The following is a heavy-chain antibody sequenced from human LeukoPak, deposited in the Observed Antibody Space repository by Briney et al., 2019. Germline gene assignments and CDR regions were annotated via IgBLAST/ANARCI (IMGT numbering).Heavy chain of an antibody. CDR1: GFTFSGYW. V-gene: IGHV3-7*03. Sequence: PGGSLRLSCAASGFTFSGYWMSWVRQAPGKGLEWVANIKQDGSEKYYVDSVKGRFTISRDNAKNSLYLQMNSLRAEDTAVYYCARDAYKQLVFDYWGQGTLVTVSS. CDR2: IKQDGSEK. CDR3: ARDAYKQLVFDY. D-gene: IGHD6-13*01. J-gene: IGHJ4*02.